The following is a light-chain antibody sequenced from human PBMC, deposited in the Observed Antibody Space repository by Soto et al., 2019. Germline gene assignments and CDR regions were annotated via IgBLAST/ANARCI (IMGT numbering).Light chain of an antibody. J-gene: IGKJ2*01. CDR3: QHYGSSPYT. Sequence: EIVLTQSPGTLSLSPGERATLSCRASQSVSSTYLAWYQQKPGQAPSLLIYGALSRGTGIPDRFSGSGSGTDYTLTISRLEPEDFAVYYCQHYGSSPYTFGQGTKLEIK. CDR2: GAL. CDR1: QSVSSTY. V-gene: IGKV3-20*01.